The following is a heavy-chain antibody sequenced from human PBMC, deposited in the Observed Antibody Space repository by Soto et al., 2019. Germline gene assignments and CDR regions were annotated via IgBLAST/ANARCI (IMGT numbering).Heavy chain of an antibody. CDR3: AKNGLSDSPSAIDS. CDR1: GFSFSRNG. Sequence: GGSLRLSCAASGFSFSRNGMSWVRQAPGKGLDWVSGISGTGRNTYYAGSVEGRFTISKYNSKNTLFHQMNSLRVEDTAVYYCAKNGLSDSPSAIDSWGQGTLVTVSS. D-gene: IGHD2-8*01. CDR2: ISGTGRNT. J-gene: IGHJ4*02. V-gene: IGHV3-23*01.